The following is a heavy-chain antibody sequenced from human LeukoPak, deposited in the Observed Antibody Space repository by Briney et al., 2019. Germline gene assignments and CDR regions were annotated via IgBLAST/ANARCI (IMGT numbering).Heavy chain of an antibody. CDR2: ISAGGGST. V-gene: IGHV3-23*01. CDR3: AKFGDGYNYFDY. J-gene: IGHJ4*02. Sequence: GGSLRLSCAASGFTFSSYAMSWVRQAPGKGLEWVSGISAGGGSTYYADSVKGRFTISRDNSKNTLYLQMNSLRAEDTAVYYCAKFGDGYNYFDYWGQGTLVTVSS. CDR1: GFTFSSYA. D-gene: IGHD5-12*01.